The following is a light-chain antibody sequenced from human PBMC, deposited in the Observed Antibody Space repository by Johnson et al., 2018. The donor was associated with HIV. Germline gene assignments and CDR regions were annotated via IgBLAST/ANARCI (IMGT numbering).Light chain of an antibody. V-gene: IGLV1-51*02. Sequence: QSVLTQPPSVSAAPGQKVTISCSGSSSNIGNNYVSWYQQLPGTAPKLLIYENNKRPSGIPGRFSGSKSGPSATLGITGLQTGDEADYYCGTWDSSLSASYVFGTGTKVTVL. CDR1: SSNIGNNY. CDR2: ENN. CDR3: GTWDSSLSASYV. J-gene: IGLJ1*01.